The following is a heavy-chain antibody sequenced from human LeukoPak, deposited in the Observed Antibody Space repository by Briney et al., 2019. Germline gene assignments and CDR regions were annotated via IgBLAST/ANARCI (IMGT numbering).Heavy chain of an antibody. Sequence: PSQTLSLTCTVSGGSISSGSYYWGWIRQPGGKGLEWIGRIYTSGSTNYNPSLKSRVTISVDTSKNQFSLKLSSVTAADTAVYHCARGSYYDILTGYYWYFDLWGRGTLVTVSS. CDR3: ARGSYYDILTGYYWYFDL. D-gene: IGHD3-9*01. J-gene: IGHJ2*01. CDR1: GGSISSGSYY. CDR2: IYTSGST. V-gene: IGHV4-61*02.